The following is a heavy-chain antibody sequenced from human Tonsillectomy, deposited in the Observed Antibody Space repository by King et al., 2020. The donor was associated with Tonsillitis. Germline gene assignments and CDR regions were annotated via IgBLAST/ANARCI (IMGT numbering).Heavy chain of an antibody. Sequence: QLVQSGGGLVQPGGSLSLSCAASGFTFSDYNMDWVRQAPGKGLEWVGRTRNKANSYTTKYAASVKGRFIISRDDLKNSLYLQMNSLKTEDTAMYYCTRGSPWLDVFDFWGQGTMVTVSS. CDR3: TRGSPWLDVFDF. CDR1: GFTFSDYN. J-gene: IGHJ3*01. D-gene: IGHD5-24*01. V-gene: IGHV3-72*01. CDR2: TRNKANSYTT.